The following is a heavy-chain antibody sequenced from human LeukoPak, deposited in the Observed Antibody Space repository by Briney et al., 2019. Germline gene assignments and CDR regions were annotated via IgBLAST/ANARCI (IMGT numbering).Heavy chain of an antibody. Sequence: SVKVSCKASGGTFSSYAISWVRPAPGQGLEWMGRIIPILGIANYAQKFKGRVTITADKSTSTAYMELSSLRSEDTAVYYCASRGIAAAGTEDYWGQGTLVTVSS. V-gene: IGHV1-69*04. D-gene: IGHD6-13*01. CDR1: GGTFSSYA. J-gene: IGHJ4*02. CDR3: ASRGIAAAGTEDY. CDR2: IIPILGIA.